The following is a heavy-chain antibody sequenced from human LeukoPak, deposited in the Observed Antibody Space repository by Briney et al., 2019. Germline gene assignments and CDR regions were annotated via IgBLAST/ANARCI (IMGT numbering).Heavy chain of an antibody. CDR2: IYYSGNT. CDR1: GGSISSTSYY. V-gene: IGHV4-39*01. J-gene: IGHJ4*02. D-gene: IGHD4-23*01. CDR3: ARPYGGNSNFVY. Sequence: SETLSLTCTVSGGSISSTSYYWGWIRQPPGRGLEWIGSIYYSGNTYYNPSLKSRVTMSVDTSKNQFSLKLSSVTAADTAVYYCARPYGGNSNFVYWGQGALVTVSS.